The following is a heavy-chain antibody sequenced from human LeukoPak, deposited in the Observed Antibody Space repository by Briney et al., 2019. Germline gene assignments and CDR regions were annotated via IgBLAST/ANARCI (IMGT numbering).Heavy chain of an antibody. V-gene: IGHV3-30-3*01. CDR1: GFTFSSYA. Sequence: GGSLRLSCAASGFTFSSYAMHWVRQAPGKGLEWVAVISYDGSNKYYADSVKGRFTISRGNSKNTLYLQMNSLRAEDTAVYYCARDPRLERPAADSYYFDYWGQGTLVTVSS. CDR3: ARDPRLERPAADSYYFDY. CDR2: ISYDGSNK. J-gene: IGHJ4*02. D-gene: IGHD2-2*01.